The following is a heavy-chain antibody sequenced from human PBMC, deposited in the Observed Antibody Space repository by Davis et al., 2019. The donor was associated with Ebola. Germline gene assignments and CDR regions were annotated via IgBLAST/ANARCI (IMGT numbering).Heavy chain of an antibody. CDR2: INHSGST. V-gene: IGHV4-34*01. D-gene: IGHD2-15*01. CDR3: ARGLRPPIVVVVAAPLSMDV. CDR1: GGSFSGYY. J-gene: IGHJ6*02. Sequence: SETLSLTCAVYGGSFSGYYWSWIRQPPGKGLEWIGEINHSGSTNYNPSLKSRVTISVDTSKNQFSLKLSSVTAADTAVYYCARGLRPPIVVVVAAPLSMDVWGQGTTVTVSS.